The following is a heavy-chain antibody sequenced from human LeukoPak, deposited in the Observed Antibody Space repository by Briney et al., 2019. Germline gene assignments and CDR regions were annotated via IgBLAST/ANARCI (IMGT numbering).Heavy chain of an antibody. V-gene: IGHV3-30*04. CDR1: GVTFSSLA. CDR2: ISHHGSDQ. Sequence: GGSLRLSCAASGVTFSSLAMQWVRQAPGKGLEWVAVISHHGSDQYYADSVKGRFTISRDNSKNTLYLQMNSLGAEDTAVYYCAAQPCSVGRCYLDYWGQGTLVTVSS. D-gene: IGHD2-15*01. J-gene: IGHJ4*02. CDR3: AAQPCSVGRCYLDY.